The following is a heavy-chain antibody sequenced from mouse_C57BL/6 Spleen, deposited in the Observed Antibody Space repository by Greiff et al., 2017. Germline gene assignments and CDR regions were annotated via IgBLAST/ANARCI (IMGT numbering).Heavy chain of an antibody. V-gene: IGHV1-74*01. D-gene: IGHD4-1*01. J-gene: IGHJ2*01. CDR3: STANWDVPYLDY. CDR1: GYTFTSYW. Sequence: VQLQQPGAELVKPGASVKVSCKASGYTFTSYWMHWVKQRPGQGLEWIGRIHPSDSDTNYNQKFKGKATLTVDKSSSTAYMQLSSLTSEDSSVFYCSTANWDVPYLDYWGQGTTLTVSS. CDR2: IHPSDSDT.